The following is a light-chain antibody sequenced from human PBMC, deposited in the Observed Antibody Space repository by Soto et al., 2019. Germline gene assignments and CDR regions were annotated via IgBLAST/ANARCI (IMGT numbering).Light chain of an antibody. Sequence: SYELTQPPSVSVSPGQTASITCSGEKLGDKYVCWYQQKPGQSPVLVISQDNMRPSGIPERFSGFNSGNTATLTISGTQAMDEADYYCQAWDSNTAVFGGGTKVTVL. CDR3: QAWDSNTAV. J-gene: IGLJ3*02. CDR2: QDN. CDR1: KLGDKY. V-gene: IGLV3-1*01.